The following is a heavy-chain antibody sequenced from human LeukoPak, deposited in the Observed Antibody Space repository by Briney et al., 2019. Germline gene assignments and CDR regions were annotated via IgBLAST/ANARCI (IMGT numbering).Heavy chain of an antibody. Sequence: ASVKVSCKASGYTFTSYGISWVRQAPGQGLEWMGWINPNSGGTNYAQRFQGRVTMTRDTCISTACMELSRLRFDDTAVYYCASNSGYDQPFDYWGQGTLVTVSS. CDR1: GYTFTSYG. D-gene: IGHD5-12*01. J-gene: IGHJ4*02. V-gene: IGHV1-2*02. CDR3: ASNSGYDQPFDY. CDR2: INPNSGGT.